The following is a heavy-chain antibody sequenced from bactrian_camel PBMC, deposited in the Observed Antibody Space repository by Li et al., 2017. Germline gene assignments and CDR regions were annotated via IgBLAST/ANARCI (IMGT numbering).Heavy chain of an antibody. D-gene: IGHD7*01. V-gene: IGHV3S35*01. J-gene: IGHJ6*01. CDR2: SSSGALSL. CDR3: AGTPVVGY. Sequence: VQLVESGGGLVQPGGSLRLSCASTGSSFSNYAVSWVRQGPGKGLEWVSSSSSGALSLVYADSVKGRFTISRDNAKNTVYLQMNSLKPEDTAVYYCAGTPVVGYWGQGTQVTV. CDR1: GSSFSNYA.